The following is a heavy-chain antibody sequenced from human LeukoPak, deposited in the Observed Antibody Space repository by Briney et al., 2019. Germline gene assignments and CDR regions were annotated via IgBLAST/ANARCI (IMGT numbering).Heavy chain of an antibody. V-gene: IGHV3-13*04. D-gene: IGHD3-3*01. Sequence: PGGSLRLSCAASGFTFSSYDMHWVRQAPGKGLEWVSAIGTAGDTYYPGSVKGRFTISRDNAKNSLYLQMNSLRAEDTAVYYCARVGVVIPDAFDIWGQGTMVTVSS. CDR1: GFTFSSYD. J-gene: IGHJ3*02. CDR3: ARVGVVIPDAFDI. CDR2: IGTAGDT.